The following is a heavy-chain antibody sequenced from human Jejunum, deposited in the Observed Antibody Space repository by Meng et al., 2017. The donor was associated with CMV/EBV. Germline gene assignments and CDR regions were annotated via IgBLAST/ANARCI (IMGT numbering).Heavy chain of an antibody. CDR1: TFSDHY. Sequence: TFSDHYIDWIRQAPGKGLEWVGRIRNKANSYTTLYAASVQDRFTGSRDDSKNSAYLQMNSLKTEDTAVYYCARVKKGLVGQTTFESWGQGTLVTVSS. CDR2: IRNKANSYTT. J-gene: IGHJ4*02. D-gene: IGHD1-26*01. V-gene: IGHV3-72*01. CDR3: ARVKKGLVGQTTFES.